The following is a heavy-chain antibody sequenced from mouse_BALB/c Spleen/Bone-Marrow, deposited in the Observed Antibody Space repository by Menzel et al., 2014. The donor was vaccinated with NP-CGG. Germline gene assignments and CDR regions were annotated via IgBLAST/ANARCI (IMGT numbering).Heavy chain of an antibody. CDR3: AREDITTVVEMDY. V-gene: IGHV1-9*01. Sequence: VQLQQSAAELMKPGASVKISWKATGYTFSSYWNERVKQRPGHGLEWIGEILHGSGNTNYNEKFKGKATFTADTSSNTAYMQVSSLTSEDSAVFYCAREDITTVVEMDYWGQGTSVTVSS. CDR2: ILHGSGNT. J-gene: IGHJ4*01. D-gene: IGHD1-1*01. CDR1: GYTFSSYW.